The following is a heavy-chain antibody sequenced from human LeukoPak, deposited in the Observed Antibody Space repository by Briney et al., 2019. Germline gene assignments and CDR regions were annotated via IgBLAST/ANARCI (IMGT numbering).Heavy chain of an antibody. D-gene: IGHD3-3*01. CDR3: ARTYDFGIGPPGDAFDN. CDR2: ISSSSSTI. Sequence: GGSLRLSCAASGFTFSSYSMNWVRQAPGKGLEWVSYISSSSSTIYYADSVKGRFTISGDNAEDSVYLQMNSLRVEDTAVYYCARTYDFGIGPPGDAFDNWGQGTLVTVFS. V-gene: IGHV3-48*01. J-gene: IGHJ3*02. CDR1: GFTFSSYS.